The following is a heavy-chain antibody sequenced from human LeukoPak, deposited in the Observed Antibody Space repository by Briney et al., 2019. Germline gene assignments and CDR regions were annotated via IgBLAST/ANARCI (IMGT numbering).Heavy chain of an antibody. Sequence: SETLSLTCTVSGGSISSYHWSWIRQSPGKGLEWIGYMYYSGSTNYNPSLKSRVTISVDTSKNQFSLKLSSVTAADTAVYYCARELWRSRTFDIWGQGTMVTVSS. J-gene: IGHJ3*02. CDR1: GGSISSYH. V-gene: IGHV4-59*12. CDR2: MYYSGST. D-gene: IGHD3-16*01. CDR3: ARELWRSRTFDI.